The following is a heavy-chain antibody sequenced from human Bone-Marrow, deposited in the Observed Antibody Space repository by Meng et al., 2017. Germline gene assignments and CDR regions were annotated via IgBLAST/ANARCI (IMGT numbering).Heavy chain of an antibody. CDR2: IFSNDGK. CDR1: GCSLTTTRMG. CDR3: ARILDDYYRSSGHIIWEYFDY. J-gene: IGHJ4*02. Sequence: SGLTLAIPTETLTLTCTVSGCSLTTTRMGVAWIRQPPGKALEWVAHIFSNDGKSYSTPLKSRLAISKDTSRSQVVLTMTNMDPVDTGPYYCARILDDYYRSSGHIIWEYFDYWGQGTLVTVSS. D-gene: IGHD3-22*01. V-gene: IGHV2-26*01.